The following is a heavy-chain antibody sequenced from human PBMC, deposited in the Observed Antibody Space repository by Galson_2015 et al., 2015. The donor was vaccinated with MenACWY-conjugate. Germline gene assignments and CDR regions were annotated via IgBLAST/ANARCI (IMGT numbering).Heavy chain of an antibody. V-gene: IGHV3-11*06. CDR1: GFTFSDYY. J-gene: IGHJ4*02. CDR2: ISSSSSYT. CDR3: ARARNGSFDY. Sequence: SLRLSCAASGFTFSDYYMSWIRQAPGKGLEWVSYISSSSSYTNYADSVKGRFTISRDNAKNTLYLQMNSLRAEDTAVCYCARARNGSFDYWGQGTLVTVSS. D-gene: IGHD1-14*01.